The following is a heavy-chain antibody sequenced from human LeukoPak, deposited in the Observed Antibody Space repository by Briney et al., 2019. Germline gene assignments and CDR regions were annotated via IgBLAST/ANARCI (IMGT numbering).Heavy chain of an antibody. D-gene: IGHD3-22*01. J-gene: IGHJ3*02. CDR2: IYTSGST. V-gene: IGHV4-4*07. CDR3: ARSLGHYYDSSGYYHRMGDAFDI. CDR1: GGSISGYY. Sequence: SETLSLTCTVSGGSISGYYWSWIRQPAGKGLEWIGRIYTSGSTNYNPSLKSRVTMSVDTSKNQFSLKLSSVTAADTAVYYCARSLGHYYDSSGYYHRMGDAFDIWGQGTMVTVSS.